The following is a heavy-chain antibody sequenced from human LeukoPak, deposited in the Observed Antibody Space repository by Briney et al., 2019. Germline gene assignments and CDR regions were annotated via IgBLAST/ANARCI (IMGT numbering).Heavy chain of an antibody. Sequence: GGSLRLSCAASGFTFSSYSMNWVRQAPGKGLEWVSSISSSSSYIYYADSVKGRFTISRDNAKNSLYLQMNCLRAEDTAVYYCARDGLGARYCSSTSCPIGYWGQGTLVTVSS. CDR3: ARDGLGARYCSSTSCPIGY. CDR1: GFTFSSYS. V-gene: IGHV3-21*01. CDR2: ISSSSSYI. J-gene: IGHJ4*02. D-gene: IGHD2-2*01.